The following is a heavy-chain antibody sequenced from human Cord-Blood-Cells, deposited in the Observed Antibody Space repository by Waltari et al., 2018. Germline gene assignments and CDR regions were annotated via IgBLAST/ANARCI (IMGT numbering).Heavy chain of an antibody. V-gene: IGHV4-34*01. J-gene: IGHJ3*02. CDR2: INHSGST. CDR1: GGSFGGYY. CDR3: AREHYDSIGYGAFDI. Sequence: QVQLQQWGAGLLKPSETLSPTCAAYGGSFGGYYWSWLRQPPGKGLEWIGEINHSGSTNYNPSLKSRVTISVDTSKNQFSLKLSSVTAADTAVYYCAREHYDSIGYGAFDIWGQGTMVTVSS. D-gene: IGHD3-22*01.